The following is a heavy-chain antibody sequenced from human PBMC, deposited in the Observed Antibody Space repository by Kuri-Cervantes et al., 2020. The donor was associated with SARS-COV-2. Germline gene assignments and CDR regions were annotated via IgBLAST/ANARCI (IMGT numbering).Heavy chain of an antibody. CDR1: GFTFSSYA. V-gene: IGHV3-30-3*01. Sequence: LSLTCAASGFTFSSYAMHWVRQAPGKGLEWVAVISYDGSNKYYADSVKGRFTISRDNSKNTLYLQMNSLRAEDTAVYYCAKDWIIAVAGSGVLYFDYWGQGTLVTVSS. CDR2: ISYDGSNK. CDR3: AKDWIIAVAGSGVLYFDY. D-gene: IGHD6-19*01. J-gene: IGHJ4*02.